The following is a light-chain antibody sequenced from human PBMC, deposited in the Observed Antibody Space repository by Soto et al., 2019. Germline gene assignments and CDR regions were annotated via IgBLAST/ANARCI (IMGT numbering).Light chain of an antibody. CDR2: KSS. V-gene: IGKV1-5*03. J-gene: IGKJ2*01. CDR1: QSLSYW. CDR3: QQDDRFPYT. Sequence: DIQMTQSPSTLSASVGDTVTITCRASQSLSYWLAWYQQKPGQAPKLLIHKSSTLESGVPSRFSGSGSGTEFTLTSSSLQPDDFATFYCQQDDRFPYTFGQRTKLEIK.